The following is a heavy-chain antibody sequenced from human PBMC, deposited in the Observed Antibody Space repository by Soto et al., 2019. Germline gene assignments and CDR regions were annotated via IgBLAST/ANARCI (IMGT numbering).Heavy chain of an antibody. CDR2: ISAYNGNT. J-gene: IGHJ6*02. CDR1: GYTFTSYG. CDR3: ARDPKGGSYYYYYYGMDV. Sequence: GASVKVSCKASGYTFTSYGISWVRQAPGQGLEWMGWISAYNGNTNYAQKLQGRVTMTTDTSTSTAYMELRSLRSDDTAVYYCARDPKGGSYYYYYYGMDVWGQGTTVTVSS. D-gene: IGHD1-26*01. V-gene: IGHV1-18*01.